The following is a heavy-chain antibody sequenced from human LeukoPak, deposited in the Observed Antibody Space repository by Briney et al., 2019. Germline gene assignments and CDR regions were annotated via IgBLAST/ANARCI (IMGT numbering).Heavy chain of an antibody. CDR3: ARRVGHSYGVTGAGAFDI. D-gene: IGHD5-18*01. V-gene: IGHV4-59*01. CDR1: GGSFSSFY. J-gene: IGHJ3*02. CDR2: IYYSGST. Sequence: PSETLSLTCAVSGGSFSSFYWSWLRQPPGRGLEWIGYIYYSGSTYYNPSLKSRVTISVDTPNNQFSLKLSSVTAADTAVYYCARRVGHSYGVTGAGAFDIWGQGTMVTVSS.